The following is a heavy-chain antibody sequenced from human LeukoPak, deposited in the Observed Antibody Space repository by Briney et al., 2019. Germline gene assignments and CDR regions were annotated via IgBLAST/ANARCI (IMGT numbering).Heavy chain of an antibody. CDR3: AVSIQLPD. CDR1: GFTFSSYS. V-gene: IGHV3-21*01. CDR2: ISSSSSYI. Sequence: GGSLRLSCAASGFTFSSYSMNWVRQAPGKGLEWVSSISSSSSYIYYADSVKGRFTISRDNAKNLLYLQMNSLRAGDTAIYYCAVSIQLPDWGQGTLVTVSS. D-gene: IGHD5-18*01. J-gene: IGHJ4*02.